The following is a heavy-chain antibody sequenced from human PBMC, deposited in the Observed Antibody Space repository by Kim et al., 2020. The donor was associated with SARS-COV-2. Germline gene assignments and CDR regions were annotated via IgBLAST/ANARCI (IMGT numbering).Heavy chain of an antibody. Sequence: YSRIFQGRVTITADRSTNTAYMELTGLTSEDTAVYYCAKRAFDYYYGMDVWGQGTTVIVSS. V-gene: IGHV1-69*01. J-gene: IGHJ6*02. CDR3: AKRAFDYYYGMDV.